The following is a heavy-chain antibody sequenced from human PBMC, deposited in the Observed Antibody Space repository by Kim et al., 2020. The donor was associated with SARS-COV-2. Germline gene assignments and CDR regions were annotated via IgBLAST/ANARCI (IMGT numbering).Heavy chain of an antibody. CDR3: ARGLVGATRGYFGY. V-gene: IGHV4-59*09. J-gene: IGHJ4*02. Sequence: YTPSLKSRVTISVDTSKNQCSLKLSSVTAADTAVYYCARGLVGATRGYFGYWGQGTLVTVSS. D-gene: IGHD1-26*01.